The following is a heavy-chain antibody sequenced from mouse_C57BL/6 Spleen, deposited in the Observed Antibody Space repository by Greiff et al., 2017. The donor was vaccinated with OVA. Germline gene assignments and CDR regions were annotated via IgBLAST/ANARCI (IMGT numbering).Heavy chain of an antibody. CDR3: ARRDYYGSSYDYYAMDY. CDR1: GYAFSSSW. J-gene: IGHJ4*01. V-gene: IGHV1-82*01. D-gene: IGHD1-1*01. Sequence: QVQLQQSGPELVKPGASVKISCKASGYAFSSSWMNWVKQRPGKGLEWIGRIYPGDGDTNYNGKFKGKATLTADKSSSTAYMLLSSLTSEDSAVYFCARRDYYGSSYDYYAMDYWGQGTSVTVSS. CDR2: IYPGDGDT.